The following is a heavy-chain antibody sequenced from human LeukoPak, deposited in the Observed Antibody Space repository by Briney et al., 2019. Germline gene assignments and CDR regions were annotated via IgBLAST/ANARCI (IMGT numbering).Heavy chain of an antibody. J-gene: IGHJ4*02. CDR1: GFTLSSYA. V-gene: IGHV3-30-3*01. D-gene: IGHD3-22*01. CDR2: ISYDGSNK. Sequence: GRSLRLSCAASGFTLSSYAMHWVRQAPGKGLEWVAVISYDGSNKYYADSVKGRFTISRDNSKNTLYLQMNSLRAEDTAVYYCARAEDYYDSSGSIDFDYWGQGTLVTVSP. CDR3: ARAEDYYDSSGSIDFDY.